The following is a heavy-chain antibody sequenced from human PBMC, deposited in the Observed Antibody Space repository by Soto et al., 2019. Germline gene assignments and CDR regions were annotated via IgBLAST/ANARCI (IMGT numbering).Heavy chain of an antibody. D-gene: IGHD3-3*01. Sequence: ASVKVSCKASGYTFTSYGISWVRQAPGQGLEWMGWISAYNGNTNYAQKLQGRVTMTTDTSTSTAYMELRSLRSDDTAVYYCARGTLRFLEWSFGGAFDIWGQGTMVTVSS. V-gene: IGHV1-18*01. CDR2: ISAYNGNT. J-gene: IGHJ3*02. CDR3: ARGTLRFLEWSFGGAFDI. CDR1: GYTFTSYG.